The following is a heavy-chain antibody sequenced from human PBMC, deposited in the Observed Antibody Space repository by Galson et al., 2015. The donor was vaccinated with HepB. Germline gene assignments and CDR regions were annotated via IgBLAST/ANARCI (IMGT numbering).Heavy chain of an antibody. Sequence: SLRLSCAASGFTFSSYAMHWVRQAPGKGLEWVAVIWFDGSNKYYADSVKGRFTISRDNSKNTLYLQMNSLRAEDTAVYYCARDRSGRYCSGGSCYSGLDYWGQGTLVTVSS. D-gene: IGHD2-15*01. V-gene: IGHV3-33*08. CDR2: IWFDGSNK. CDR1: GFTFSSYA. J-gene: IGHJ4*02. CDR3: ARDRSGRYCSGGSCYSGLDY.